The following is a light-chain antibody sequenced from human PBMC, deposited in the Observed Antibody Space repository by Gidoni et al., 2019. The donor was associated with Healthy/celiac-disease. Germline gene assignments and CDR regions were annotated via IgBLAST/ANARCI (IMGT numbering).Light chain of an antibody. CDR1: QSISSY. Sequence: IKMTHPTSSLPASVGDRVTIICRASQSISSYLNWYQQKPGKAPKLLIYAASSLQSGVPSRFSGSGSGTDFTLTISSLQPEDFATYYCQQSYSTPYTFGQGTKLEIK. J-gene: IGKJ2*01. CDR2: AAS. V-gene: IGKV1-39*01. CDR3: QQSYSTPYT.